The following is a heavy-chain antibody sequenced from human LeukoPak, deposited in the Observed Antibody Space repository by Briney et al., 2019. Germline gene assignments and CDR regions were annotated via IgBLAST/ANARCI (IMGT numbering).Heavy chain of an antibody. CDR3: AKAGIAVPATPEY. V-gene: IGHV3-23*01. D-gene: IGHD6-19*01. CDR2: ISSSGGTT. J-gene: IGHJ4*02. CDR1: GFTFSDYE. Sequence: GGSLRLSCATSGFTFSDYELMWVRQAPGKGLEWVSVISSSGGTTYYSDSVKGRFIISRDNSKNTLYLQMNSLRAEDTAVYYCAKAGIAVPATPEYCGQGTQVTVSS.